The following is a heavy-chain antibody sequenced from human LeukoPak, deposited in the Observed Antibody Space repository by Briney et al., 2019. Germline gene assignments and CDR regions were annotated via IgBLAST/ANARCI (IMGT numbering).Heavy chain of an antibody. CDR3: ARGYSSSEGAEGNYYYYYYMDV. J-gene: IGHJ6*03. CDR1: GGPIISKSYY. CDR2: IYTSGST. D-gene: IGHD6-6*01. V-gene: IGHV4-61*02. Sequence: PSETLSLTCSVSGGPIISKSYYWSWIRQPAEKGLEWIGRIYTSGSTNYNPSLKSRVTISVDTSKNQFSLKLSSVTAADTAVYYCARGYSSSEGAEGNYYYYYYMDVWGKGTTVTVSS.